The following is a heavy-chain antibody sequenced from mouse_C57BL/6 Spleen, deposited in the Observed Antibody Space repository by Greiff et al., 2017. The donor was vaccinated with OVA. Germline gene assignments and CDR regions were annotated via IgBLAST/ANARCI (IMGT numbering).Heavy chain of an antibody. J-gene: IGHJ4*01. CDR1: GYTFTNYW. CDR2: IYPGGGYT. D-gene: IGHD1-1*01. V-gene: IGHV1-63*01. CDR3: ARGTVVEDYAMDY. Sequence: QVQLQQSGAELVRPGTSVKMSCKASGYTFTNYWIGWAKQRPGHGLEWIGDIYPGGGYTNYNEKFKGKATLTADKSSSTAYMQFSSLTSEDSAIYYCARGTVVEDYAMDYWGQGTSVTVSS.